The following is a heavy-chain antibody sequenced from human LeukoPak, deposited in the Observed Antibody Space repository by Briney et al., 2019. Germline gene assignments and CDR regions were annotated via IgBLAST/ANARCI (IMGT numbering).Heavy chain of an antibody. Sequence: SETLSLTCTVSGGSISSSSYYWGWIRQPPGKGLEWIGYIYYSGSTNYNPSLKSRVTISVDTSKNQFSLKLSSVTAADTAVYYCARHELETGLLWFGEFGYWGQGTLVTVSS. J-gene: IGHJ4*02. CDR2: IYYSGST. CDR3: ARHELETGLLWFGEFGY. V-gene: IGHV4-61*05. D-gene: IGHD3-10*01. CDR1: GGSISSSSYY.